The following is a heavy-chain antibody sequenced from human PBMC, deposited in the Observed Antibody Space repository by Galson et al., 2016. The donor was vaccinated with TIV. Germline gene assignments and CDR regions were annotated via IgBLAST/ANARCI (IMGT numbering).Heavy chain of an antibody. J-gene: IGHJ4*02. CDR1: GFSLNTDGMC. Sequence: PALVKPTQTLTLTCTFSGFSLNTDGMCVNWIRQPPGKALEWLARIDWDDDKSYTSSLKTRLTISKDTSKNQVDLTMTNMDPVDTATYYCARISGYYDSSGHYIPRSFDYWGQGTLVTVSS. CDR2: IDWDDDK. V-gene: IGHV2-70*11. CDR3: ARISGYYDSSGHYIPRSFDY. D-gene: IGHD3-22*01.